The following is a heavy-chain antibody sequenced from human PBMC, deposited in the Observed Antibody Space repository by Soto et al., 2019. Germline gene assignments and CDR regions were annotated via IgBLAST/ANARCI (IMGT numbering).Heavy chain of an antibody. V-gene: IGHV1-46*01. D-gene: IGHD2-21*02. CDR3: ARGGHVVVVTAALDY. Sequence: QVQLMQSGAEVKKPGASVKVSCKASGDTFTDYYIHWVRQAPGQGLEWMGTVNPSGGHTTYAQHFLGRVTMTRDTSTSTLYMELTSLTSDDTAIYYCARGGHVVVVTAALDYWEQGTLVTVS. CDR2: VNPSGGHT. CDR1: GDTFTDYY. J-gene: IGHJ4*02.